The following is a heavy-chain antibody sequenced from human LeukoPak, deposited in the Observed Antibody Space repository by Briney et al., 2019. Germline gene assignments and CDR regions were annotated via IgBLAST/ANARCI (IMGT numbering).Heavy chain of an antibody. CDR2: ISGSGGST. Sequence: PGGSLRLSCAASGFTFSSYSMNWVRQAPGKGLEWVSAISGSGGSTYYADSVKGRFTISRDNSKTTLYLQMNSLRAEDTAVYHCAELSGNYCYFQHWGQGTLVTVSS. CDR3: AELSGNYCYFQH. V-gene: IGHV3-23*01. D-gene: IGHD1-26*01. J-gene: IGHJ1*01. CDR1: GFTFSSYS.